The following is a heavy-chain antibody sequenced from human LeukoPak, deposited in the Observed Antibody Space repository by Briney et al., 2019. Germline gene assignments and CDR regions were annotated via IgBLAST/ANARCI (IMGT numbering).Heavy chain of an antibody. J-gene: IGHJ4*02. Sequence: GGSLRLSCAASRFTFSNYAMSWVRQAPGKGLEWVSAISGSSGSTYYADSVKGRFTISRDNSKNTLYLQMNSLRAEDTAVYYCARDPLPYCGGDCYPYYFDYWGQGTLVTVSS. CDR2: ISGSSGST. CDR1: RFTFSNYA. V-gene: IGHV3-23*01. CDR3: ARDPLPYCGGDCYPYYFDY. D-gene: IGHD2-21*02.